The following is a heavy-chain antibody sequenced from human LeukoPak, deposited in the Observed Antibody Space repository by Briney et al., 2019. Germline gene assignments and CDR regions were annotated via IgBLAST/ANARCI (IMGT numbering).Heavy chain of an antibody. CDR1: GGSISSYY. V-gene: IGHV4-4*07. CDR2: IYTSGST. J-gene: IGHJ3*02. Sequence: SETLSLTCTVSGGSISSYYWSWIRQPAGKGLEWIGRIYTSGSTNYNPSLKSRVTMSVDTSKNQFSLKLSSVTAADTAVYYCARDCSSTSDVDAFDIWGQGTMVTVSS. CDR3: ARDCSSTSDVDAFDI. D-gene: IGHD2-2*01.